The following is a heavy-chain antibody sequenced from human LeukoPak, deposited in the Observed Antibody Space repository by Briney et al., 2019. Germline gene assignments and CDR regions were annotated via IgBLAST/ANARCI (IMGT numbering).Heavy chain of an antibody. CDR3: ARVTYYDFWSGSPLFDY. Sequence: SETLSLTCAVYGGSFSGYYWSWIRQPPGKGLEWIGEINHSGSTNYNPSLKSRVTISVDTSKNQFSLKLSSVTAADTAVYYCARVTYYDFWSGSPLFDYWGQGTLVTVSS. D-gene: IGHD3-3*01. CDR2: INHSGST. CDR1: GGSFSGYY. V-gene: IGHV4-34*01. J-gene: IGHJ4*02.